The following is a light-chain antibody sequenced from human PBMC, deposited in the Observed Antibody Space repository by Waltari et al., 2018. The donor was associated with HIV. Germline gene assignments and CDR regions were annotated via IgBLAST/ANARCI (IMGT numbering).Light chain of an antibody. Sequence: QSALTQPASVSGSPGQSITISCTGTSSDFGSYNLVSWYQQHPGKAPTLMIYEVSKRPSGVSARFSGSKSGNTASLTISGLQAEDEADYHCCSYAGSGGPVVFGGGTKLTVL. J-gene: IGLJ2*01. V-gene: IGLV2-23*02. CDR1: SSDFGSYNL. CDR3: CSYAGSGGPVV. CDR2: EVS.